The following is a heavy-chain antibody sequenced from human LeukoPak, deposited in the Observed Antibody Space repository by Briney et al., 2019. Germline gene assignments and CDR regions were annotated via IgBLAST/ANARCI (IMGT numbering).Heavy chain of an antibody. J-gene: IGHJ4*02. V-gene: IGHV4-61*02. CDR1: GGSISSSSYY. CDR2: IYTSGST. CDR3: ARSLGWYVVY. D-gene: IGHD6-19*01. Sequence: PSETLSLTCTVSGGSISSSSYYWSWIRQPAGKGLEWIGRIYTSGSTNYNPSLKSRVTISVDTSKNQFSLKLSSVTAADTAVYYCARSLGWYVVYWGQGTLVTVSS.